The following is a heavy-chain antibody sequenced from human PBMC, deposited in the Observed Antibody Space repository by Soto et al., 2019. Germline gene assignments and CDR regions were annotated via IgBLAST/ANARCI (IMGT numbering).Heavy chain of an antibody. CDR2: IYHSGST. D-gene: IGHD1-7*01. Sequence: SETLSLTCAVSGGSISSSNWWSWVRQPPGKGLEWIGEIYHSGSTNYNPSLKSRVTISVGKSKNQFSLKLSSVTAADTAVYYCAGRYITGTTYYYYGMDVWGQGTTVTVSS. CDR3: AGRYITGTTYYYYGMDV. V-gene: IGHV4-4*02. CDR1: GGSISSSNW. J-gene: IGHJ6*02.